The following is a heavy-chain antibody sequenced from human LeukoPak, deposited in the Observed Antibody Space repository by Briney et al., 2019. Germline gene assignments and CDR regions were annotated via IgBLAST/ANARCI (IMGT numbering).Heavy chain of an antibody. D-gene: IGHD5-12*01. CDR1: GFSFSTYS. J-gene: IGHJ4*02. Sequence: GGSLRLSCVASGFSFSTYSMNWVRQAPGKGLEWVSSVTGSGTTKYYADSVKGRFVISRDNAKNSLYLQMNSLRAEDTAVYYCAKDSGPFDYWGQGTLVTVSS. CDR3: AKDSGPFDY. CDR2: VTGSGTTK. V-gene: IGHV3-21*04.